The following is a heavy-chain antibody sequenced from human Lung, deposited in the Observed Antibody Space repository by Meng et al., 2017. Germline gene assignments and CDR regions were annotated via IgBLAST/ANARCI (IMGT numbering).Heavy chain of an antibody. J-gene: IGHJ4*02. CDR1: EFTFSDYS. Sequence: EVQLVEAGGGLVKPGGFMRLSCAASEFTFSDYSLNWVRQAPGKGLEWVSFISNTGKYIYYADSVKGRFTISRDNAKNSLYLQINSLRAEDTAVYYCARGSYQPLLLSALDYWGQGTLVTVSS. V-gene: IGHV3-21*01. CDR2: ISNTGKYI. D-gene: IGHD2-15*01. CDR3: ARGSYQPLLLSALDY.